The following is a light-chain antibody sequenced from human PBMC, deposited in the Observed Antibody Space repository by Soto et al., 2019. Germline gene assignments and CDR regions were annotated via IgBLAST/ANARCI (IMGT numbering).Light chain of an antibody. V-gene: IGKV1-39*01. CDR2: AAS. CDR3: QQSYTTASIT. CDR1: QSITRN. J-gene: IGKJ5*01. Sequence: DIQMTQSPSSLSASFGDSVTITCRASQSITRNLNWYQHKPGKAPKLLIYAASSLQNGVPSRFSGGGSGTEFTLSISSLQPEDFGTYYCQQSYTTASITFGQGTRLEIK.